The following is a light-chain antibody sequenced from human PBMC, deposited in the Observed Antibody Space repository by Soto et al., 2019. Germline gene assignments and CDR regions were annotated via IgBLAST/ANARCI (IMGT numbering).Light chain of an antibody. V-gene: IGKV1-13*02. CDR3: QQFNSYPHT. Sequence: AIQLTQAPSSLSASVGDRVTFTCRASQDIGTALAWYQQKSGTAPNLLIYDASNLESGVPSRFSGSGSGAHFTLTIISLQPEDLGTYYCQQFNSYPHTFGQGTKLE. J-gene: IGKJ2*01. CDR2: DAS. CDR1: QDIGTA.